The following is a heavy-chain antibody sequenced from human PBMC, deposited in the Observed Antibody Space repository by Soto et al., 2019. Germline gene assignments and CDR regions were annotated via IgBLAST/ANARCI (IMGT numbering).Heavy chain of an antibody. CDR1: GGSISSYY. J-gene: IGHJ5*02. V-gene: IGHV4-59*01. CDR2: TYYSGST. Sequence: PSETLSLTCTVSGGSISSYYCSWIRQPPGKGLEWIGYTYYSGSTNYNPSLKSRVTISVDTSKNQFSLELSSVTAADTAVYYCARDQGFCSSTSCYSWFDPWGQGTLVTVSS. D-gene: IGHD2-2*01. CDR3: ARDQGFCSSTSCYSWFDP.